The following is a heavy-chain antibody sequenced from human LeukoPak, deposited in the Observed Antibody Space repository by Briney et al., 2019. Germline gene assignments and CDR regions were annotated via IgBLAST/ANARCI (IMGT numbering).Heavy chain of an antibody. CDR1: GFTFDDYA. CDR2: VGWNSGSI. D-gene: IGHD1-14*01. J-gene: IGHJ6*03. CDR3: AKAPGPGYYYYYIHV. Sequence: GGSLRLSCAAPGFTFDDYAMHWVRQAPGKGLEWVSGVGWNSGSIGYAESVKGRFTISRDNDKNSLYLQMNNLRSEDTALYHCAKAPGPGYYYYYIHVWGKGTTVTVSS. V-gene: IGHV3-9*01.